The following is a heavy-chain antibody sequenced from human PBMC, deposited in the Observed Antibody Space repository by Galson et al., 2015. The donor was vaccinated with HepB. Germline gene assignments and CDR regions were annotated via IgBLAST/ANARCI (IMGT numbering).Heavy chain of an antibody. V-gene: IGHV1-46*01. CDR1: GYTFTSFG. CDR2: INPSGGST. J-gene: IGHJ4*02. D-gene: IGHD1-26*01. Sequence: QSGAEVKKPGASVKVSCKAFGYTFTSFGISWVRQAPGQGLEWMGIINPSGGSTSYAQKFQGRVTMTRDTSTSTVYMELSSLRSEDTAVYYRARLSASYPFDYWGQGTLVTVSS. CDR3: ARLSASYPFDY.